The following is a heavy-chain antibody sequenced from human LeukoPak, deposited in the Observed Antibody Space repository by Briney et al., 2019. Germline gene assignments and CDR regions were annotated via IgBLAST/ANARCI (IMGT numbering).Heavy chain of an antibody. CDR1: GGSISGYY. Sequence: PSETLSLTCTVSGGSISGYYWSWFRQPPGKGLEWFGWIHNSGSTENNPSLKSRVTMSVDTSKNQISLRLYSVTAADTAVYYCVREGYDSSGYYLDSWGQGTLVTDSS. CDR3: VREGYDSSGYYLDS. D-gene: IGHD3-22*01. CDR2: IHNSGST. V-gene: IGHV4-59*01. J-gene: IGHJ4*02.